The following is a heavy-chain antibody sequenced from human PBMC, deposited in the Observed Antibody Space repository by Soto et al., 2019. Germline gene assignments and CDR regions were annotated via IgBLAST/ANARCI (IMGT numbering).Heavy chain of an antibody. J-gene: IGHJ4*02. D-gene: IGHD2-15*01. Sequence: QLQLQESGPGLVKPSETLSLTCTVSGGSISSSSYYWGWIRQPPGKGLEWIGSIYYSGSTYYNPSLKSRVTISVDTSKNQFSLKLSSVTAADTAVYYCARHRSEDIVVVVAATLFDYWGQGTLVTVSS. CDR2: IYYSGST. V-gene: IGHV4-39*01. CDR1: GGSISSSSYY. CDR3: ARHRSEDIVVVVAATLFDY.